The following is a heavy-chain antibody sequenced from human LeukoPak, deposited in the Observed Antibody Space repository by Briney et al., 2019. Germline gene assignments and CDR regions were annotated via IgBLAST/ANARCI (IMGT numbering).Heavy chain of an antibody. CDR1: GFTFSSYW. J-gene: IGHJ4*02. Sequence: GGSLRLSCAASGFTFSSYWMHWVRQAPGKGLVWVSRINTDGSTTTYADPVKGRFTISRDNSKNTLYLQMNSLRAEDTAVYYCARMGSTVGPLWGQGTLVTVSS. CDR3: ARMGSTVGPL. CDR2: INTDGSTT. D-gene: IGHD4-23*01. V-gene: IGHV3-74*01.